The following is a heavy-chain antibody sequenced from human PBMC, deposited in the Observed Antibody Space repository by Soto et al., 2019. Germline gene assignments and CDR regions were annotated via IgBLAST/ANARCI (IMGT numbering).Heavy chain of an antibody. CDR2: IYYSGST. Sequence: SETVSLTCTVSGGSISSADYYWSCVPQPPGKGLEWIGYIYYSGSTFFNPSLKSRVTISKDTSRNQFSLRLNSVTAADTAVYYCARAIVVTIGGMDVWGQGTTVTVSS. D-gene: IGHD5-12*01. V-gene: IGHV4-30-4*01. J-gene: IGHJ6*02. CDR1: GGSISSADYY. CDR3: ARAIVVTIGGMDV.